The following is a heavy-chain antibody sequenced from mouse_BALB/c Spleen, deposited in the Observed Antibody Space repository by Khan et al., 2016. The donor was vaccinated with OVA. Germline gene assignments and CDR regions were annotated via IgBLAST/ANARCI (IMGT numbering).Heavy chain of an antibody. CDR2: INYSGST. J-gene: IGHJ1*01. D-gene: IGHD3-3*01. CDR1: GYSITSDYA. Sequence: EVQLQESGPGLVKPSQSLSLTCTVTGYSITSDYAWNWIRQFPGNKLEWLGYINYSGSTGYNPSLKSRISITRDTSKNQFFLRLISVTTEDTSTYFCAAGLAVWYFDVWGPGTTVTVSS. V-gene: IGHV3-2*02. CDR3: AAGLAVWYFDV.